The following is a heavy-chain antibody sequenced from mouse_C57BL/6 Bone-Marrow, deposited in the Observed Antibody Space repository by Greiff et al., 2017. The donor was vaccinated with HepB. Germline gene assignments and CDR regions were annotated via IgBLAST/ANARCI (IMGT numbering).Heavy chain of an antibody. CDR1: GFTFTDYY. CDR3: ARDRNYGYYAMDY. V-gene: IGHV7-3*01. CDR2: IRNKANGYTT. Sequence: EVQLVESGGGLVQPGGSLSLSCAASGFTFTDYYMSWVRQPPGKALEWLGFIRNKANGYTTEYSASVKGRFTISRDNSQSILYLQMNALRAEDSATYYGARDRNYGYYAMDYWGQGTSVTVSS. J-gene: IGHJ4*01. D-gene: IGHD2-4*01.